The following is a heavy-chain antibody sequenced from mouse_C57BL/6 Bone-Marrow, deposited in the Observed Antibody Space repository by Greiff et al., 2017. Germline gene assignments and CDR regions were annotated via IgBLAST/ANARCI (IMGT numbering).Heavy chain of an antibody. J-gene: IGHJ3*01. Sequence: DVKLVESGGGLVQPGGSLKLSCAASGFTFSDYGMAWVRQAPRKGPEWVAFISNLAYSIYYADTVTGRCTISRENAKNTLYLEMSSLRSEDTAMYYCARYGYDGFAYWGQGTLVTVSA. CDR2: ISNLAYSI. CDR1: GFTFSDYG. CDR3: ARYGYDGFAY. D-gene: IGHD2-2*01. V-gene: IGHV5-15*01.